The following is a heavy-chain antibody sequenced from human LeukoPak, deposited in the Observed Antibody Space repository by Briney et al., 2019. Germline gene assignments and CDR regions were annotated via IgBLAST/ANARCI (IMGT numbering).Heavy chain of an antibody. Sequence: ASVKVSCKASGYTFTGYYMHWVRQAPGQGLEWMGWINPNSGGTNYAQKFQGRVTMTRDTSTSTVYMELSSLRSEDTAVYYCARGRTHDSSGLEVVPWGQGTLVTVSS. J-gene: IGHJ5*02. CDR2: INPNSGGT. CDR1: GYTFTGYY. D-gene: IGHD3-22*01. V-gene: IGHV1-2*02. CDR3: ARGRTHDSSGLEVVP.